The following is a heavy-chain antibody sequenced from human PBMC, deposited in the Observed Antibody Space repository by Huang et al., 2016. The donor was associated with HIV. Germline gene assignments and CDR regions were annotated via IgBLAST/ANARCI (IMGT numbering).Heavy chain of an antibody. Sequence: HVQLVQSGAVVNKPGASVKVSCKASGYTFTDYGISWVRQAPGQGLEWVGSIRPSHRHTDQLQKGQGRATMTTDTSTSTASKELRSLTSDDTAVYYCARDRGRHYYDTTGYRTYDGFDFWGRGTMVSVSS. CDR1: GYTFTDYG. CDR3: ARDRGRHYYDTTGYRTYDGFDF. V-gene: IGHV1-18*04. D-gene: IGHD3-22*01. J-gene: IGHJ3*01. CDR2: IRPSHRHT.